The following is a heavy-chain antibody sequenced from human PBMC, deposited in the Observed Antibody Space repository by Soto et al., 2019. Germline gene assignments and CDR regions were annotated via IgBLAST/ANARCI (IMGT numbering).Heavy chain of an antibody. CDR3: STRAYDTNGYYRFDP. V-gene: IGHV4-34*01. D-gene: IGHD3-22*01. CDR1: DGSFIGHS. J-gene: IGHJ5*01. Sequence: SETLSLTCALFDGSFIGHSWTWIRQSPGKGLEWIGDINHSGRVNYSPSLKSRVTISLDTSKNQFSLTLSAVTAADTAMYYCSTRAYDTNGYYRFDPWGQGTLVTVSS. CDR2: INHSGRV.